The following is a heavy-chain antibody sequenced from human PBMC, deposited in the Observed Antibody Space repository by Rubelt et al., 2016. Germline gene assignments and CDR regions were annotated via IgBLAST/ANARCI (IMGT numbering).Heavy chain of an antibody. J-gene: IGHJ5*02. Sequence: DGSNKYYADSVKGRFTISRDNSKNTLYLQMNSLRAEDTAVYYCARYGSQQDTVWFDPWGQGTLVTVSS. V-gene: IGHV3-30*01. CDR2: DGSNK. CDR3: ARYGSQQDTVWFDP. D-gene: IGHD3-10*01.